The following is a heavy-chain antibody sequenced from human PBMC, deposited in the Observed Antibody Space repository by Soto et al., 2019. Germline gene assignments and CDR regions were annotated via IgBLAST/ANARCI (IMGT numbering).Heavy chain of an antibody. D-gene: IGHD3-16*02. Sequence: PGGSLRLSCAASGFTFSDYYMSWIRQAPGKGLEWVSYISSSGSTIYYADSVKGRFTISRDNAKNSLYLQMNSLRAEDTAVYYCARDGTGDYVWGSYRHNCFDPWGQGTLVTVSS. CDR1: GFTFSDYY. CDR2: ISSSGSTI. CDR3: ARDGTGDYVWGSYRHNCFDP. V-gene: IGHV3-11*01. J-gene: IGHJ5*02.